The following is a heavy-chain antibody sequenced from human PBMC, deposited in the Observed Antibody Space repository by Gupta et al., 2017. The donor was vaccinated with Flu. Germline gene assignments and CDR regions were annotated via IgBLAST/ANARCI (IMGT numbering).Heavy chain of an antibody. CDR2: ISGSGGST. CDR3: AKDQGYDILTGGDY. J-gene: IGHJ4*02. V-gene: IGHV3-23*01. Sequence: EVQLLESGGGLVQPGGSLGLSCAASGFTFSSYAMSWVRQAPGKGLEWVSAISGSGGSTYYADSVKGRFTISRDNSKNTLYLQMNSLRAEDTAVYYCAKDQGYDILTGGDYWGQGTLVTVSS. D-gene: IGHD3-9*01. CDR1: GFTFSSYA.